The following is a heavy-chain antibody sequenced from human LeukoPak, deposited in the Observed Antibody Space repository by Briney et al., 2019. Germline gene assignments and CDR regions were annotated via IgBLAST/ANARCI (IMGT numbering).Heavy chain of an antibody. D-gene: IGHD4/OR15-4a*01. V-gene: IGHV4-59*01. CDR1: GGSISSYY. CDR2: IYYSGST. J-gene: IGHJ3*02. Sequence: SETLSLTCTVPGGSISSYYWSWIRQPPGKGLEWLGYIYYSGSTSYNPSLKSRVTISVDTSKNQFSLKLSSVTAADTAVYYCARHANSDAFDIWGQGTMVTVSS. CDR3: ARHANSDAFDI.